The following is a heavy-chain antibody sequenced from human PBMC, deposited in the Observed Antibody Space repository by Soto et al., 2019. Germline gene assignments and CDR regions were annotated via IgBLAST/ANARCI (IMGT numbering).Heavy chain of an antibody. V-gene: IGHV3-9*01. D-gene: IGHD5-18*01. CDR2: ISWNSGDI. CDR1: GFTFDDYA. CDR3: AKDAIHVLLGYTYGAGGMDV. J-gene: IGHJ6*02. Sequence: EVQLVESGGDLVQPGRSLRLSCAASGFTFDDYAMHWVRLAPGKGLEWVSGISWNSGDIYYADSVKGRFTISRDNGKNALSLQMNSLRPDDTAMYYCAKDAIHVLLGYTYGAGGMDVWGQGTPVTVSS.